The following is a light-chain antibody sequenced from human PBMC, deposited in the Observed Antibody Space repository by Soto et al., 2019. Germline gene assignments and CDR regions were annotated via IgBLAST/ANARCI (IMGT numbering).Light chain of an antibody. CDR1: QGIGSW. CDR3: QHNGV. J-gene: IGKJ3*01. V-gene: IGKV1-12*01. Sequence: DIQMTQSPSSVSASVGESVTMSCRASQGIGSWLAWYQQQPGKAPKLLIFATSSLQGGVPSRFSGSRAGTAFTLTINSLQPEEFATYSGQHNGVLGPGTKVDVK. CDR2: ATS.